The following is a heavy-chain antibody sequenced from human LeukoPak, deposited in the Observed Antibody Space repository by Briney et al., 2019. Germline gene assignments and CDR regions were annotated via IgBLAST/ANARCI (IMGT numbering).Heavy chain of an antibody. CDR2: IGNSGDT. Sequence: PGGSLRLSCAASGFIFSTYDMHWVRQATGKGLEWVSAIGNSGDTYYPGSVKGRFTISRENAKNSLYLQMNSLRAGDTAVYYCARGGSSGDYFDYWGQGTLVTVSS. V-gene: IGHV3-13*01. J-gene: IGHJ4*02. CDR1: GFIFSTYD. CDR3: ARGGSSGDYFDY. D-gene: IGHD2-15*01.